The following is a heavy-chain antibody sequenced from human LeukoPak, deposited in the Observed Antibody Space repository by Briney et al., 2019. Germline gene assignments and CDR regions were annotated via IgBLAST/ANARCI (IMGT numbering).Heavy chain of an antibody. D-gene: IGHD4-17*01. J-gene: IGHJ6*03. Sequence: SETLSLTCAVYGGSFSGYYWNCIREPPGKGLECIGEINHSGSTNYNPSLKSRVTLSVDTSKNHFSLKLSSVAAADTAVYYCARLHPLRRGHYYYYMDVWGKGTTVTVSS. CDR2: INHSGST. CDR3: ARLHPLRRGHYYYYMDV. CDR1: GGSFSGYY. V-gene: IGHV4-34*01.